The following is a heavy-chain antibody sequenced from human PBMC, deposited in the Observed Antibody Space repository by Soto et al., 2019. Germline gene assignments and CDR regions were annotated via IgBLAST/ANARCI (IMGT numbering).Heavy chain of an antibody. D-gene: IGHD1-26*01. CDR3: ARDDYGIYPY. CDR2: IDPRSGGT. J-gene: IGHJ4*02. CDR1: GYAITAYY. V-gene: IGHV1-2*02. Sequence: QVQLVQSGTEVKKPGASVKVSCKASGYAITAYYIHWVRQAPGQGLEWMGWIDPRSGGTIYAQKFQDRVTMTRDTSISTVYMDVNGLRSDDTDLYFCARDDYGIYPYWGQGTLVTVSS.